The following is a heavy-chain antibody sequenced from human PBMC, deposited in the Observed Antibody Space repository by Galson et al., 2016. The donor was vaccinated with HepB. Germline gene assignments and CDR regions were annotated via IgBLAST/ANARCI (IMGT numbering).Heavy chain of an antibody. J-gene: IGHJ4*02. CDR2: ISYDGTKK. CDR3: AWGMVFARH. CDR1: GFPFSNYG. V-gene: IGHV3-30*03. D-gene: IGHD2-8*01. Sequence: SLRLSCAATGFPFSNYGMHWGRQAPGKGLEWAAVISYDGTKKYYADSVKGRFTISRDNSKNTLYPQMNSLRVEDTAVYYCAWGMVFARHWGQGTLVTVSS.